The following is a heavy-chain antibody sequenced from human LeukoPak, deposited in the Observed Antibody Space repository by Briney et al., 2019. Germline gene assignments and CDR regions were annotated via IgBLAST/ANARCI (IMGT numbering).Heavy chain of an antibody. CDR3: ARDIPYYYDAASHYYGRGGIQV. CDR2: FYTPGST. D-gene: IGHD3-22*01. Sequence: SETLSLTCTVSGSSINNFFWSWIRQPAGKGLEWIGRFYTPGSTKYNPSLESRVTISVDKSKNQVYLKLTSVTAADTAVFYCARDIPYYYDAASHYYGRGGIQVWGKGTTVSVSS. CDR1: GSSINNFF. J-gene: IGHJ6*04. V-gene: IGHV4-4*07.